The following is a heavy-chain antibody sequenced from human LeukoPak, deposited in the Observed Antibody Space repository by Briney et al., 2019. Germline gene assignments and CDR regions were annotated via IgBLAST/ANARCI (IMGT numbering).Heavy chain of an antibody. CDR3: ASRHCSGGGCYFAGADPFDY. Sequence: ASVKVSCKASGFTFTSHDYNWVRQAPGQGLEWMGWMNPNSGNTGYAQKFQGRVTMTRDTSITTVYMELSSLTSEDTAVYYCASRHCSGGGCYFAGADPFDYWGQGTLVTVSS. CDR1: GFTFTSHD. V-gene: IGHV1-8*01. D-gene: IGHD2-15*01. CDR2: MNPNSGNT. J-gene: IGHJ4*02.